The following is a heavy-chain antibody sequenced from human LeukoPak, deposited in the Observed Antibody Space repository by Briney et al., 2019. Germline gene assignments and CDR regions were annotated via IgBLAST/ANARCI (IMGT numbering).Heavy chain of an antibody. CDR1: GFTFSSYA. CDR3: ATPRGDDVFDI. Sequence: GGSLRLSCAASGFTFSSYAMHWVRQAPGKGLEWVAVISYDGSNKYYADSVKGRFTISRDNSKNTLYLQMNSLRAEDTAVYYCATPRGDDVFDIWGQGTMVTVSS. J-gene: IGHJ3*02. V-gene: IGHV3-30*04. D-gene: IGHD3-16*01. CDR2: ISYDGSNK.